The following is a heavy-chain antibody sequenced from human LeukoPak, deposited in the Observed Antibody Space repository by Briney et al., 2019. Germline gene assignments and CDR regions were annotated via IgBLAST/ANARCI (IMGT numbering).Heavy chain of an antibody. Sequence: SETLSLTCTVSGASISDYYWSWIRQPPGKGLEWIGYIYYTGTTKYNPSLTSRVTISVDTSKSQFSLKLSSVTAADTAVYYCARLTANYYDSSGLFDYWGQGTLVTVSS. V-gene: IGHV4-59*01. J-gene: IGHJ4*02. CDR1: GASISDYY. CDR2: IYYTGTT. CDR3: ARLTANYYDSSGLFDY. D-gene: IGHD3-22*01.